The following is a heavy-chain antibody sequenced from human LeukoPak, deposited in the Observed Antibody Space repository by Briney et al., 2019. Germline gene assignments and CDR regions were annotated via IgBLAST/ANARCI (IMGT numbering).Heavy chain of an antibody. CDR1: GGSFSGYY. D-gene: IGHD3-3*01. CDR2: INHSGST. J-gene: IGHJ4*02. V-gene: IGHV4-34*01. Sequence: SETLSLTCAVYGGSFSGYYWSWIRQPPGKGLEWIGEINHSGSTNYNPSLKSRVTISVDTSKNQFSLKLSSVTAADTAVYYCARARGDFWSGYYYYFDYWGQGTLVTVSS. CDR3: ARARGDFWSGYYYYFDY.